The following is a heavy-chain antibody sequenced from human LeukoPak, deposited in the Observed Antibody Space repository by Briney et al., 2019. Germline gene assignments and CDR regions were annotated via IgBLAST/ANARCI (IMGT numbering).Heavy chain of an antibody. CDR1: GGSSSSSNW. CDR3: ARVCKVGNTGYYMDV. Sequence: KSSGTLSLTGAVSGGSSSSSNWWSWVRQPPGKGLEWIGKIYHSGSTNYNPSLKSRVTISVDKSKNQFSLELNSMTAADTAVYYCARVCKVGNTGYYMDVWGKGTMVTVSS. D-gene: IGHD1-26*01. CDR2: IYHSGST. J-gene: IGHJ6*03. V-gene: IGHV4-4*02.